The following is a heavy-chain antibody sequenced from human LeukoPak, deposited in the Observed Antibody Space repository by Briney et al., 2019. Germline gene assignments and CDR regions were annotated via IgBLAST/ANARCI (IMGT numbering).Heavy chain of an antibody. CDR1: GYTFTSYA. CDR2: INTNTGNP. V-gene: IGHV7-4-1*02. CDR3: AREEHYYDSSGYYHLDAFDV. Sequence: ASVKVSCKASGYTFTSYAMNWVRQAPGQGLEWMGWINTNTGNPTYAQGFTGRFVFSLDTSVSTAYLQISSLKAEDTAVYYCAREEHYYDSSGYYHLDAFDVWGQGTMVTVSS. D-gene: IGHD3-22*01. J-gene: IGHJ3*01.